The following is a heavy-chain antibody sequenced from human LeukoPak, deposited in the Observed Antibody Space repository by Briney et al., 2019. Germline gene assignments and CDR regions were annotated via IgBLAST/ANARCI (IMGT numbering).Heavy chain of an antibody. V-gene: IGHV3-48*03. CDR3: ARTVARIGY. Sequence: GGSLRLSCAASGFTFSSYEMNWVRQAPGKGLGWVSHISSSGSTIYYTDSVKGRFTISRDNSKNSLYLQMNSLRAEDTAIYYCARTVARIGYWGQGTLVTVSS. J-gene: IGHJ4*02. D-gene: IGHD4-23*01. CDR1: GFTFSSYE. CDR2: ISSSGSTI.